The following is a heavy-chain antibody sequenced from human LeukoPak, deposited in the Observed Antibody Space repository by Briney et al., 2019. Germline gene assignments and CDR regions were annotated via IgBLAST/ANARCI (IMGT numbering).Heavy chain of an antibody. Sequence: GGSLRLSCAASGFTLSSYAMSWVRQAPGKGLEWVSAISGSGGSTYYADSVKGRFTISRDNSENTLYLQMNSLRAEDTAVYYCAKDRVGWYYFDYWGQGTLVTVSS. V-gene: IGHV3-23*01. CDR1: GFTLSSYA. J-gene: IGHJ4*02. CDR3: AKDRVGWYYFDY. CDR2: ISGSGGST. D-gene: IGHD6-19*01.